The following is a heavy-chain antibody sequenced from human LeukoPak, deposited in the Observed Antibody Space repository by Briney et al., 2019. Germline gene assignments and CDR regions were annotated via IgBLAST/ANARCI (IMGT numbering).Heavy chain of an antibody. D-gene: IGHD6-13*01. Sequence: PGGSLRLSCAASGVTFSSYGMHWVRQAPGKGLEWVAVMGYEGSNKYYADSVKGRFAISRDNSKNTLYLQMNSLRAEDTAVYCCVRASGGGYSSPFDYWGQGTLVTVSS. J-gene: IGHJ4*02. CDR2: MGYEGSNK. CDR3: VRASGGGYSSPFDY. CDR1: GVTFSSYG. V-gene: IGHV3-33*01.